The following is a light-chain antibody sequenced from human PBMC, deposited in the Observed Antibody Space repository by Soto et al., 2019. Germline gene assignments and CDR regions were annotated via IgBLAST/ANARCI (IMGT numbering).Light chain of an antibody. J-gene: IGLJ1*01. Sequence: QSALTQPASVSGSPGQSITISCTGTSSDIGGYNYVSWYQQLPGKVPKLIIYDVSNRPSGGSDRFSGSKSGNAASLTISGLQDEDEADYYCRSYTSTSTLYVFGTGTKVTVL. V-gene: IGLV2-14*03. CDR1: SSDIGGYNY. CDR2: DVS. CDR3: RSYTSTSTLYV.